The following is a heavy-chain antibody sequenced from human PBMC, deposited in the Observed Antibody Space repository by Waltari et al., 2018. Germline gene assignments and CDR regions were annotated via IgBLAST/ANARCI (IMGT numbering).Heavy chain of an antibody. CDR2: IYYSGRT. CDR1: GGSISSSSYY. J-gene: IGHJ4*02. D-gene: IGHD2-2*01. CDR3: ARDGQYCSSTSCSYDFDY. V-gene: IGHV4-39*07. Sequence: QLQLQESGTGLVKPSETLSLTCTVYGGSISSSSYYWGWIRQPPGKGLEWIGGIYYSGRTYYNPSLKSRVTISVDTSKNQFSLKLSSVTAADTAVYYCARDGQYCSSTSCSYDFDYWGQGTLVTVSS.